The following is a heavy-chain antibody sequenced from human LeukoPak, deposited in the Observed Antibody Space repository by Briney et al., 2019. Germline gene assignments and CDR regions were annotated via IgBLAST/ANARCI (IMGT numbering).Heavy chain of an antibody. Sequence: PGGSLRLSCEASGFTFSTYGMSWVRQGQGQGLEWDSGISARGGETDYADFVKGRFTISRDNSKNTLYLQMNSLRAEDTAVYYCAKDLKGLYDYVRGSYAIDIWGHGTLVTVSS. D-gene: IGHD3-16*01. CDR2: ISARGGET. CDR3: AKDLKGLYDYVRGSYAIDI. CDR1: GFTFSTYG. V-gene: IGHV3-23*01. J-gene: IGHJ3*02.